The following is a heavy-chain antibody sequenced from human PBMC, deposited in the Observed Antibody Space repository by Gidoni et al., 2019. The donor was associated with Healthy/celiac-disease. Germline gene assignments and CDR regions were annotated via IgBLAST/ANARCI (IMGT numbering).Heavy chain of an antibody. Sequence: QLQLQESGPGLVKPSETLSLTCTVSGGSISSSRYYWGWIRQPPGKGLELIGSIYYSGSTYYNPSLKSRVTISVDTSKNQFSLKLSSVTAADTAVYYCASQTTLNYDFWSGYYTYYYYYMDVWGKGTTVTDSS. V-gene: IGHV4-39*01. CDR3: ASQTTLNYDFWSGYYTYYYYYMDV. CDR1: GGSISSSRYY. J-gene: IGHJ6*03. CDR2: IYYSGST. D-gene: IGHD3-3*01.